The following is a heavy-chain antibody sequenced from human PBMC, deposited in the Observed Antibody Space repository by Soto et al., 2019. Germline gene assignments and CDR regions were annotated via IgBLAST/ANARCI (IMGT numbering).Heavy chain of an antibody. J-gene: IGHJ5*02. D-gene: IGHD2-2*01. CDR1: GGTFSSYA. CDR3: ARADIVLVPAARKYWFDP. V-gene: IGHV1-69*13. CDR2: IIPIFGTA. Sequence: GASVKVSCKASGGTFSSYAISWVRQAPGQGLEWMGGIIPIFGTANYAQKFQGRVTITADESTSTAYMELSSLRSEDTAVYYCARADIVLVPAARKYWFDPWGQGTLVTVSS.